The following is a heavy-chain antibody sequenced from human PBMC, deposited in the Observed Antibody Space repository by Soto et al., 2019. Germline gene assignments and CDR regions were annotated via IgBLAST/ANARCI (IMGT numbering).Heavy chain of an antibody. D-gene: IGHD6-13*01. V-gene: IGHV4-59*01. CDR3: ASIAAAGNKDYYYYGMDV. CDR1: GDSISSYY. Sequence: SETLSLTCSVSGDSISSYYWSWIRQPPGKGLEWIGYIYYSGSTKYNPSLKSRVTISVDTSKNQFSLKLSSVTAADTAVYYCASIAAAGNKDYYYYGMDVWGQGTTVTVSS. CDR2: IYYSGST. J-gene: IGHJ6*02.